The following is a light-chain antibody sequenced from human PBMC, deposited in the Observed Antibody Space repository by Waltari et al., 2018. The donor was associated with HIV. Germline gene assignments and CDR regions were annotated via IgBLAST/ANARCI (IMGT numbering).Light chain of an antibody. CDR3: GAWDTRLTVEV. Sequence: QSVVTQPHSVSAAPGPKVTTSYSGRSPNSGASTVSCYTHLPGTAPKLLIYDNIKRPSGIPDRFSGSKSGTSATLGITGLQTGDEADYYCGAWDTRLTVEVFGGGTRLTVL. J-gene: IGLJ2*01. CDR1: SPNSGAST. V-gene: IGLV1-51*01. CDR2: DNI.